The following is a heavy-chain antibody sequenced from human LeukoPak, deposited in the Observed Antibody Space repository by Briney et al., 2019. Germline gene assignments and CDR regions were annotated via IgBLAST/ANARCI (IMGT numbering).Heavy chain of an antibody. V-gene: IGHV1-46*01. Sequence: ASVKLSCKASGYTFTSYYMRWVRQAPGQGLEWMGIINPSGGSTSYAQTFQGRVTMTRDTSTSTVYMELSSLRPEDTAVYYCARGHPYSSSWYLSWFDPWGQGTLVTVSS. D-gene: IGHD6-13*01. CDR2: INPSGGST. CDR1: GYTFTSYY. CDR3: ARGHPYSSSWYLSWFDP. J-gene: IGHJ5*02.